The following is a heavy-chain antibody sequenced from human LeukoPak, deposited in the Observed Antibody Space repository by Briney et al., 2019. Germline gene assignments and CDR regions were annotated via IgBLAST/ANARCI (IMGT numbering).Heavy chain of an antibody. CDR1: GFTFKTHA. J-gene: IGHJ4*02. V-gene: IGHV3-23*01. Sequence: GGSLRLSCAASGFTFKTHAMSWVRQAPGKGLEWVSRIDDSGVIRSYADSVKGRFTISRDNSKMTLTLQMNSLRAEDTAVYYCAKERQTGDYFTSDFWGQGTLVTVSS. D-gene: IGHD4-17*01. CDR2: IDDSGVIR. CDR3: AKERQTGDYFTSDF.